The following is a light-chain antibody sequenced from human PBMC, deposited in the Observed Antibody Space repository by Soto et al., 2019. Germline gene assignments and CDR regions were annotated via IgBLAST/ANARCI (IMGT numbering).Light chain of an antibody. CDR1: SSNIGAGYD. CDR2: GNS. J-gene: IGLJ2*01. CDR3: QSYDSSLSGSV. Sequence: QLVLTQPPSVPGAPGQRVTISCTGSSSNIGAGYDVHWYQQLPGTAPKLLIYGNSNRPSGVPDRFSGSKSGTSASLAITGLQAEDEADYYCQSYDSSLSGSVFGGGTQLTVL. V-gene: IGLV1-40*01.